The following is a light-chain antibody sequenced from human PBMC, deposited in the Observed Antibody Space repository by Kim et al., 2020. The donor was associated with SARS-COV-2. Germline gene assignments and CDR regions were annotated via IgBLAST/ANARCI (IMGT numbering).Light chain of an antibody. CDR2: KAS. CDR3: QQYNSYSRT. J-gene: IGKJ1*01. Sequence: DIQMTQSPYTLSASVGDRVIITCRASQSVTTWLAWYQQKPGKAPKLLIYKASTLVSGVPSRFSGSGSETEFTLTISSLQPDDFAIYYCQQYNSYSRTFGQGTKVDIK. V-gene: IGKV1-5*03. CDR1: QSVTTW.